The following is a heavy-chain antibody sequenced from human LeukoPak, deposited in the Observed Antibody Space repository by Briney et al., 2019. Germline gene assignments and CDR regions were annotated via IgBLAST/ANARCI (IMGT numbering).Heavy chain of an antibody. J-gene: IGHJ3*02. CDR2: INHSGST. Sequence: PSETLSLTCAVYGGSFSGYYWSWIRQPPGKGLEWIGEINHSGSTNYNPSLKSRVTISVDTSKNQFSLKLSSVTAADTAVYYCAAYSSGWYGDAFDIWGQGTMVTDSS. CDR3: AAYSSGWYGDAFDI. V-gene: IGHV4-34*01. D-gene: IGHD6-19*01. CDR1: GGSFSGYY.